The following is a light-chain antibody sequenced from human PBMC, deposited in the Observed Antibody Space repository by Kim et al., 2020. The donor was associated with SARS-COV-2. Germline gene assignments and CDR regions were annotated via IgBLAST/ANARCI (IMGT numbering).Light chain of an antibody. Sequence: ASVADRVTIPCRVSQGISSYLHWYRHKPERVPMLLISSTSNLQSGVPSRFSGSVSGADFTLTISSLQPEDVATYYGQRAYNAPWTFGQGTKGDIK. CDR3: QRAYNAPWT. CDR2: STS. J-gene: IGKJ1*01. CDR1: QGISSY. V-gene: IGKV1-27*01.